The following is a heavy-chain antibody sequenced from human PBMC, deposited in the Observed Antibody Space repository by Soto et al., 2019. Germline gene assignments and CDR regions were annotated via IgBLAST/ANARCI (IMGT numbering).Heavy chain of an antibody. CDR1: GFTFTSSA. CDR3: AADRKRPYYYDSSGYYRFYYGMDV. CDR2: IVVGSGNT. V-gene: IGHV1-58*01. D-gene: IGHD3-22*01. Sequence: ASVKVSCKASGFTFTSSAVQWVRQARGQRLEWIGWIVVGSGNTNYAQKFQERVTITRDMSTSTAYMELSSLRSEDTAVYYCAADRKRPYYYDSSGYYRFYYGMDVWGQGTTVTVSS. J-gene: IGHJ6*02.